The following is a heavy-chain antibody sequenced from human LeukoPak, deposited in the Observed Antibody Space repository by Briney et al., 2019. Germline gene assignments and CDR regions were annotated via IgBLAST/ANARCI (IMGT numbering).Heavy chain of an antibody. Sequence: PGGSLRLSCAASGFTFSSYAMHWVRQAPGKGLEWVAVISYDGSNKYYADSVKGRFTISRDNSKNTLYLQMNSLRAEDTAVYCCARDRYCSSTSCHKQMGGFDPWGQGTLVTVSS. J-gene: IGHJ5*02. CDR3: ARDRYCSSTSCHKQMGGFDP. CDR1: GFTFSSYA. V-gene: IGHV3-30*01. D-gene: IGHD2-2*02. CDR2: ISYDGSNK.